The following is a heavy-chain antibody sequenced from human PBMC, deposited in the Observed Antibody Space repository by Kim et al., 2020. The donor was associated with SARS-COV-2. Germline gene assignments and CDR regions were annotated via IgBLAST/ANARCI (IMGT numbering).Heavy chain of an antibody. J-gene: IGHJ6*02. Sequence: GGSLRLFCAASGFTLSSYSMNWVRQAPGKGLEWVSCISSSSSYIHYADSVKGRFTISRDNAKNSLYLQMNSLRAEDTAVYYCASQPAAHPDYYQYYGMDVWGQGTTVTVSS. D-gene: IGHD2-2*01. CDR2: ISSSSSYI. CDR1: GFTLSSYS. V-gene: IGHV3-21*01. CDR3: ASQPAAHPDYYQYYGMDV.